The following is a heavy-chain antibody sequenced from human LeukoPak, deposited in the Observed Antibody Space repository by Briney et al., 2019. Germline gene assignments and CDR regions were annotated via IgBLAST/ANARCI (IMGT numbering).Heavy chain of an antibody. V-gene: IGHV3-21*04. Sequence: GGSLRLSCAASGFTFSSYSMNWVRQAPGKGLEWVSSISSSSSYIYYADSVKGRFTISRDNAKNSLYLQMNSLRAEDTAVYYCAKDHEGAHDYWGQGTLVTVSS. CDR1: GFTFSSYS. CDR3: AKDHEGAHDY. D-gene: IGHD1-26*01. J-gene: IGHJ4*02. CDR2: ISSSSSYI.